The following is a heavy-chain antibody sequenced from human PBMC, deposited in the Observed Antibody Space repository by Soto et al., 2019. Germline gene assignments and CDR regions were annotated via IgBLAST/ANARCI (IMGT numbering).Heavy chain of an antibody. V-gene: IGHV3-48*02. CDR1: GFTFNSYS. J-gene: IGHJ4*02. Sequence: PGGSLRLSCAASGFTFNSYSMNWVRQAPGKGLEWVSYISSSSTTKYYTDSVKGRFTISRDNAKNTLYLQMNSLRDDDTAVYYCAREGDPYDSSGYLYFDYWGQGTLVTVSS. D-gene: IGHD3-22*01. CDR2: ISSSSTTK. CDR3: AREGDPYDSSGYLYFDY.